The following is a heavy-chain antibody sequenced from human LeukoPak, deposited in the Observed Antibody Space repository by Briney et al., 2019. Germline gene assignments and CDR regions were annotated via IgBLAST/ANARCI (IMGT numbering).Heavy chain of an antibody. D-gene: IGHD2-2*01. CDR2: IKQDESEK. CDR1: GFTFSNYW. J-gene: IGHJ4*02. CDR3: ARALDSSSSRYQAFEE. V-gene: IGHV3-7*01. Sequence: GGSLRLSCSAPGFTFSNYWMSWVRQAPGKGLEWVANIKQDESEKYYVDSVKGRFTISRDNAKSSLYLQMNSLRAEDTAVYYCARALDSSSSRYQAFEEWGQGTLVTVSS.